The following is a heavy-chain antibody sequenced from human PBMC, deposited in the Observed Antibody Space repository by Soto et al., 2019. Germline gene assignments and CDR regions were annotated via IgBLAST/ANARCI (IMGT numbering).Heavy chain of an antibody. CDR1: GGTFSSYA. J-gene: IGHJ3*02. V-gene: IGHV1-69*13. Sequence: GASVKVSCKASGGTFSSYAISWVRQAPGQGLEWMGGIIPIFGTANYAQKFQGRVTITADESTSTAYMELSSLRSEDTAVYYCARVITTPTSLDIWGQGTMGTVSS. CDR3: ARVITTPTSLDI. D-gene: IGHD4-4*01. CDR2: IIPIFGTA.